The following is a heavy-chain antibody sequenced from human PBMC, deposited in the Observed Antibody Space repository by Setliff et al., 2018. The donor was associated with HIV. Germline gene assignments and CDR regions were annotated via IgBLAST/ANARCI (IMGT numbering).Heavy chain of an antibody. J-gene: IGHJ4*02. V-gene: IGHV4-31*03. CDR2: IYYSGST. D-gene: IGHD3-10*01. CDR3: ATSPAGEILGSRPFYFDY. CDR1: GDSINSGNYY. Sequence: SETLSLTCTVSGDSINSGNYYWSWIRQHPGKGLEWIGYIYYSGSTYHSPSLKSRVTISEDTSKNQFSLKMRSVTAADTAVYYCATSPAGEILGSRPFYFDYWGQGTLVTVSS.